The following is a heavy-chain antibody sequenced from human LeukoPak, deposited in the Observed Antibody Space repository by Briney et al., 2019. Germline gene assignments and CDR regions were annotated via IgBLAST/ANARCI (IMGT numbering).Heavy chain of an antibody. Sequence: ASVKVSCKASGGTFSRNAISWLRQAPGQGLEWMGGLIPFFGTANYAQKFRGRVTITADESTRTVYMELSSLRSEDTAVYYCAEGPSKYSSSSLYYYYGMDVWGQGTTVTVSS. CDR2: LIPFFGTA. CDR1: GGTFSRNA. J-gene: IGHJ6*02. D-gene: IGHD6-6*01. CDR3: AEGPSKYSSSSLYYYYGMDV. V-gene: IGHV1-69*13.